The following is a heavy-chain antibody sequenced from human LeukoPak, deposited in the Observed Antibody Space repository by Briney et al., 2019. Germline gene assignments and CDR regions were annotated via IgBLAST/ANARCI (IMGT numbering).Heavy chain of an antibody. Sequence: SETLSLTCAVSGGSISSGGYSWSWIRQPPGKGLEWIGYIYHSGSTYYNPSLKSRVTISVDRSKNQFSLKLSSVTAADTAVYYCARDDSSSWSGGGWFDPWGQGTLVTVS. CDR1: GGSISSGGYS. V-gene: IGHV4-30-2*01. J-gene: IGHJ5*02. CDR3: ARDDSSSWSGGGWFDP. D-gene: IGHD6-13*01. CDR2: IYHSGST.